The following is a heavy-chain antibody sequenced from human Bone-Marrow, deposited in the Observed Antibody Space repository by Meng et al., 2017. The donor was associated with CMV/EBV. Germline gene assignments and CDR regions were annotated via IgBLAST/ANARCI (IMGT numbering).Heavy chain of an antibody. Sequence: GESLKISCAASGFTFSSYAMTWVRQAPGKGLEWVSTISGSGGATYYADTVKGRCTLSRDNSKNTLYLQMNSLRAEDTAVYYCARDASYHDSSGYWEGAFDIWGQGTMVTVSS. V-gene: IGHV3-23*01. CDR3: ARDASYHDSSGYWEGAFDI. J-gene: IGHJ3*02. CDR2: ISGSGGAT. CDR1: GFTFSSYA. D-gene: IGHD3-22*01.